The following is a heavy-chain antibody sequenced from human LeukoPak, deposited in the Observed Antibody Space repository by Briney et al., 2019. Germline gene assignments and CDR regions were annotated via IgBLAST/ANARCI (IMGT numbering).Heavy chain of an antibody. CDR3: AKGGGSQFDY. J-gene: IGHJ4*02. CDR2: ISGTGGFTTST. CDR1: GFTFSNYA. Sequence: PGGSLRLSCAASGFTFSNYAMTWVRQAPGKGLEWVSTISGTGGFTTSTYYADSVKGRFTISRDNSDNKLYLQMDGLRAEDTAIYYCAKGGGSQFDYWGQGTLVTVSS. D-gene: IGHD1-26*01. V-gene: IGHV3-23*01.